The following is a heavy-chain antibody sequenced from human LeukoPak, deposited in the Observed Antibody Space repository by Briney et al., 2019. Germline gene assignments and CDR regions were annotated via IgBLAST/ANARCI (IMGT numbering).Heavy chain of an antibody. J-gene: IGHJ6*02. CDR2: INAGNGNT. Sequence: ASVKVSCKASGYTFTSYAMHWVRQAPGQRLEWMGWINAGNGNTKYSQKFQGRVTITRDTSASTAYMELSSLRSEDTAVYYCARVGGLLTGTGLHYYGMDVWGQGTTVTVSS. CDR3: ARVGGLLTGTGLHYYGMDV. D-gene: IGHD1-1*01. CDR1: GYTFTSYA. V-gene: IGHV1-3*01.